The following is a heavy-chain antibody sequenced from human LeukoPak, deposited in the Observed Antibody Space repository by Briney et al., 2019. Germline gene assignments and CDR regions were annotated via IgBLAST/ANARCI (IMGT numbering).Heavy chain of an antibody. Sequence: GGSLRLSCVASRFTFNTYAVNWVRQAPGKGLEWVSAISGNGDITYYADSVRGRFTISRDNSKNTLYLQMNSLRAEDTAVYYCARVKRDCSGGSCYSYDYWGQGTLVTVSS. J-gene: IGHJ4*02. V-gene: IGHV3-23*01. CDR1: RFTFNTYA. CDR3: ARVKRDCSGGSCYSYDY. CDR2: ISGNGDIT. D-gene: IGHD2-15*01.